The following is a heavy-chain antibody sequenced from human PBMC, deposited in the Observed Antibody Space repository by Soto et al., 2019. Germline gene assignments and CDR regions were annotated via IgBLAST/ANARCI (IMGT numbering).Heavy chain of an antibody. CDR3: AKDLRESSSWYSYNFDY. D-gene: IGHD6-13*01. CDR2: IRSKANSYAT. J-gene: IGHJ4*02. Sequence: PGGSLRLSCAASGFTFSGSAMHWVRQASGKGLEWVGRIRSKANSYATAYAASVKGRFTISRDDSKNTAYLQMNSLKTEDTAVYYCAKDLRESSSWYSYNFDYWCQGTLDTGSS. V-gene: IGHV3-73*01. CDR1: GFTFSGSA.